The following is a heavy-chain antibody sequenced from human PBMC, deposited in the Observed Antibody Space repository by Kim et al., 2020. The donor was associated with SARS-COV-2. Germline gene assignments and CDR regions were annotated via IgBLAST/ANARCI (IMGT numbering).Heavy chain of an antibody. D-gene: IGHD6-25*01. CDR1: GYTFTTYG. CDR3: ASRSETRWGPCLALDY. J-gene: IGHJ4*01. Sequence: ASVKVSCKAFGYTFTTYGITWVRQAPGQGLEWMGGIITKIGKVNYARKFPGRVTMTTDESTRTAYLDLKSLRSDDTAVYYCASRSETRWGPCLALDYWG. V-gene: IGHV1-18*04. CDR2: IITKIGKV.